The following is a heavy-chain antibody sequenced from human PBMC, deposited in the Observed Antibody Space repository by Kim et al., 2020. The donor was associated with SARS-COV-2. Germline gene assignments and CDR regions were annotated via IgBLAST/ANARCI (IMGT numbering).Heavy chain of an antibody. V-gene: IGHV3-11*01. Sequence: GGSLRLSCTTSGFTFSDYDMNWIRQAPGKGLEWVSYISNSGNTIYYADSVKGRFTTSRDNAKNSLFLQMNSLRAEDTAVYYCATGEDCTSSSCYEGDYYYGMDVWGQGTTVTVSS. D-gene: IGHD2-2*01. J-gene: IGHJ6*02. CDR1: GFTFSDYD. CDR2: ISNSGNTI. CDR3: ATGEDCTSSSCYEGDYYYGMDV.